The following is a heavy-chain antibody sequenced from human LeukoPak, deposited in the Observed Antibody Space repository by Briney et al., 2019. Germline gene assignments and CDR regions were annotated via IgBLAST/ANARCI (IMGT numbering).Heavy chain of an antibody. CDR2: ISAYNGNT. CDR3: SRGGSYRSSDY. Sequence: QAPGXGLXWMVCISAYNGNTNYAQKLQGRVTLTTDTSTSTAYMELRSLRSDDTAVYYCSRGGSYRSSDYWGQGTLVTVSS. V-gene: IGHV1-18*01. J-gene: IGHJ4*02. D-gene: IGHD1-26*01.